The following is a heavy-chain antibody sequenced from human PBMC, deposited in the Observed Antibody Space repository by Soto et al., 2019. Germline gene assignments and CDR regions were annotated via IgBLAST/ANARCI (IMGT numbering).Heavy chain of an antibody. CDR2: IWYDGSNK. J-gene: IGHJ6*02. CDR1: GFTFSSYG. Sequence: QVQLVESGGGVVQPGRSLRLSCAASGFTFSSYGMHWVRQAPGKGLEWVAVIWYDGSNKYYADSVKGRFTISRDNSKNKLYLQMNSMRAEDTAVYYCARTPPRGYSSGYYYYGMDVWGQGTTVTVSS. CDR3: ARTPPRGYSSGYYYYGMDV. D-gene: IGHD6-25*01. V-gene: IGHV3-33*01.